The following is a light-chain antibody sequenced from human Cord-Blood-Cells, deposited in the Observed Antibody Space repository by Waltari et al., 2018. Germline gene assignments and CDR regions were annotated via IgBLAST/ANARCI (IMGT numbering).Light chain of an antibody. Sequence: QSALTQPASVSGSPGQSITISCTGTSSDVGSYHLVSWYQQHPVKAPKLMIYEGSKRPAGVSNRFSGSKSGNTASLTISGLQAEDEADYYCCSYAGSNVVFGGGTKLTVL. CDR2: EGS. CDR3: CSYAGSNVV. CDR1: SSDVGSYHL. V-gene: IGLV2-23*01. J-gene: IGLJ2*01.